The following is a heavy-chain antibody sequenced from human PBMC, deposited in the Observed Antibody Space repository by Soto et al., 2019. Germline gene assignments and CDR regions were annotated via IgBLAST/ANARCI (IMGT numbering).Heavy chain of an antibody. CDR3: ARDPDYGDYGNIDY. D-gene: IGHD4-17*01. Sequence: SVKVSCKASGGTFSSYAISWLRQAPGQGLEWMGGIIPIFGTANYAQKFQGRVTITADESTSTAYMELSSLRSEDTAVYYCARDPDYGDYGNIDYWGQGTLVTVSS. CDR1: GGTFSSYA. CDR2: IIPIFGTA. V-gene: IGHV1-69*13. J-gene: IGHJ4*02.